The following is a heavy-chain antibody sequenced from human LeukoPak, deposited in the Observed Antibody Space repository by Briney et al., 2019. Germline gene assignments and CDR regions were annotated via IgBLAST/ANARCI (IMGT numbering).Heavy chain of an antibody. Sequence: GGSLRLSRAVSGLSFGNYWMSWVRQAPGKGLEWVANINQDANERYYVDSVKGRYTIPRDNAKNSLYLQLNSLRAEDTAVYYCAAGDSFDYWGQGALVTVSS. CDR1: GLSFGNYW. CDR3: AAGDSFDY. J-gene: IGHJ4*02. CDR2: INQDANER. V-gene: IGHV3-7*01. D-gene: IGHD2-21*01.